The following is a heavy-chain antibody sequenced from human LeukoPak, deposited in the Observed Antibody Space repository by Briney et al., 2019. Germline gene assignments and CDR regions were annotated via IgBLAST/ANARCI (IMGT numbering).Heavy chain of an antibody. D-gene: IGHD3-10*01. CDR3: AKTLGFGEFQGMDV. J-gene: IGHJ6*02. CDR1: GFTFSDYY. CDR2: ISGGGGST. Sequence: GVSLRLSCAASGFTFSDYYMSWIRQAPGKGLEGVSAISGGGGSTYYADSVKGRFTIYRDNSKNPLYLQTNSLRAEDTAVYYCAKTLGFGEFQGMDVWGQGTTVTVSS. V-gene: IGHV3-23*01.